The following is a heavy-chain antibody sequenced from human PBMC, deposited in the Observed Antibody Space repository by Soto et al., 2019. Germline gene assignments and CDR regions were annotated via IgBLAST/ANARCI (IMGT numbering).Heavy chain of an antibody. CDR1: GYTFNTYG. CDR2: ISAYDVKT. D-gene: IGHD3-3*01. J-gene: IGHJ5*02. V-gene: IGHV1-18*01. CDR3: ARVPYEFWTSCWVDP. Sequence: ASVKVSCKTSGYTFNTYGINWVRQAPGQGLELMGWISAYDVKTTYAEKFQRRVTLTTDTSTSTAYLELRSLRSDDTAIYHCARVPYEFWTSCWVDPRGQGTPVTVSS.